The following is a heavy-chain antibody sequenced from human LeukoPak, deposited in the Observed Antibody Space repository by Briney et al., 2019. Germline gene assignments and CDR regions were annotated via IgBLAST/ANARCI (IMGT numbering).Heavy chain of an antibody. CDR2: IYTSGST. J-gene: IGHJ3*02. Sequence: SETLSLTCTVSGGSISSGSYYWSWIRQPAGKGLEWIGRIYTSGSTNYNPSLKSRVTISVDTSKNQFSLKLSPVTAADTAVYYCGRSAATIKYDAFDIRGQGTMVTVSS. D-gene: IGHD5-12*01. CDR3: GRSAATIKYDAFDI. V-gene: IGHV4-61*02. CDR1: GGSISSGSYY.